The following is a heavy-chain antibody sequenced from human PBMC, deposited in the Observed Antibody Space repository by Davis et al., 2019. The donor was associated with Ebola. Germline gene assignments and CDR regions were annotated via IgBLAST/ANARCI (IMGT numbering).Heavy chain of an antibody. CDR1: GGSFSGYY. J-gene: IGHJ4*02. CDR2: INHSGST. Sequence: PSETLSLTCAVYGGSFSGYYWSWIRQPPGKGLEWIGEINHSGSTYYNPSLKSRVTISVDTSKNQFSLKLSSVTAADTAVYYCARDHITGTLPIDYWGQGTLVTVSS. V-gene: IGHV4-34*01. CDR3: ARDHITGTLPIDY. D-gene: IGHD1-20*01.